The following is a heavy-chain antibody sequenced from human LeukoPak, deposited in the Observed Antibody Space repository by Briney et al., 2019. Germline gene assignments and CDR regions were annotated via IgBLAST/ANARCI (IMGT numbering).Heavy chain of an antibody. CDR3: ARDFEGFDI. CDR1: GGSISSHY. V-gene: IGHV4-59*11. J-gene: IGHJ3*02. Sequence: PSETLSLTCTVSGGSISSHYWSWIRQPPGKGLEWIGYIYYSGSTNYNPSLKSRVTISVDTSKNQFSLKLSSVTAADTAVYYCARDFEGFDIWGQGTMVTVSS. CDR2: IYYSGST.